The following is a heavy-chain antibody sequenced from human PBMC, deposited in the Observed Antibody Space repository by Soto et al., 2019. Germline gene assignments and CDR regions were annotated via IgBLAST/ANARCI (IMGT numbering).Heavy chain of an antibody. D-gene: IGHD3-22*01. Sequence: EVHLVDSGGGVVRPGGSLRLSCSASGFTFDDFTMTWVRQVPGKGLEWVAIINWNGDTTSYAGSVRGRFTISRDNAKNSLFLQMNTLRAEDTAFYHCARNRDDSTGYYDYWGQGTLVTVSS. CDR3: ARNRDDSTGYYDY. J-gene: IGHJ4*02. V-gene: IGHV3-20*01. CDR1: GFTFDDFT. CDR2: INWNGDTT.